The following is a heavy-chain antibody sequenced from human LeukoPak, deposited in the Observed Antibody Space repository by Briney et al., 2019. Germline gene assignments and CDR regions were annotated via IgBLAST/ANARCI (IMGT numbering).Heavy chain of an antibody. CDR1: GGSISSSNW. D-gene: IGHD3-9*01. V-gene: IGHV4-4*02. J-gene: IGHJ4*02. CDR3: ARRGYSDWLLPHFDY. CDR2: IYHSGST. Sequence: PSETLSLTCAVSGGSISSSNWWSWVRQPPGKGLEWIGEIYHSGSTNYNPSLKSRVTISVDKSKNQFSLKLSSVTAADTAVYYCARRGYSDWLLPHFDYWGQGTLVTVSS.